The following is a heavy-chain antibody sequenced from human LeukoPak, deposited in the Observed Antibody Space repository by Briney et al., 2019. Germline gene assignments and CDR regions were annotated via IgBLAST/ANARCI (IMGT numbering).Heavy chain of an antibody. J-gene: IGHJ4*02. CDR2: IYTSGTT. Sequence: SETLSLTCTVSGDSISGYYCSWIRQPAGKGLEWIGRIYTSGTTNYNPSLKSRVTMSVDTSKNQFSLKLSSVTAADTALYYCVRHDCSGGSCYYYFEYWGQGTLVTVSS. D-gene: IGHD2-15*01. CDR3: VRHDCSGGSCYYYFEY. V-gene: IGHV4-4*07. CDR1: GDSISGYY.